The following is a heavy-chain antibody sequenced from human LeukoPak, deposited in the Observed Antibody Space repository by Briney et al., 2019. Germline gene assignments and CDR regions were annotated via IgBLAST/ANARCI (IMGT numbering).Heavy chain of an antibody. J-gene: IGHJ5*02. CDR3: ARSPAGYGSGSFLTWFDP. CDR2: IIPILGIA. Sequence: GASVKVSCKASGGTFSSYAISWVRQAPGQGLEWMGRIIPILGIANYAQKFQGRVTITADKSTSTAYMELSSLRSEDTAVYYCARSPAGYGSGSFLTWFDPWGQGTLVTVSS. CDR1: GGTFSSYA. V-gene: IGHV1-69*04. D-gene: IGHD3-10*01.